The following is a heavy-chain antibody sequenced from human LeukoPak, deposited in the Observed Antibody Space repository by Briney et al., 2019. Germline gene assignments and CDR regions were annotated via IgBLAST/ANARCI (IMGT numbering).Heavy chain of an antibody. CDR3: ARGRGVVTRYYYYMDV. CDR2: MNPNSGNT. Sequence: ASVKVSCKASGYTFTSYDINWVRQATGQGLEWMGWMNPNSGNTGYAQKFQGRVTMTRNTSIGTAYMELSSLRSEDTAVYYCARGRGVVTRYYYYMDVWGKGTTVTVSS. D-gene: IGHD2-21*02. V-gene: IGHV1-8*01. CDR1: GYTFTSYD. J-gene: IGHJ6*03.